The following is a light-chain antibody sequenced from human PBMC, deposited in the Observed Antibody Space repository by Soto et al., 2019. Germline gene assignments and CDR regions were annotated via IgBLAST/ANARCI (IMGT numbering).Light chain of an antibody. J-gene: IGKJ2*01. CDR1: QSVSSSY. V-gene: IGKV3-20*01. Sequence: EIVLTQSPGTLSLSPGERATLSCRASQSVSSSYLAWYQQKPGQAPRLLIYGASSRATGIPDRFSGSGSGTDFTLTISRLEPEDFAVYYRQQYGSSPPLRYTFGQGTKLEIK. CDR2: GAS. CDR3: QQYGSSPPLRYT.